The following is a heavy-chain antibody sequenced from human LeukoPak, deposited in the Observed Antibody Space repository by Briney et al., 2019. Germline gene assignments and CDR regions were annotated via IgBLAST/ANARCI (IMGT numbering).Heavy chain of an antibody. D-gene: IGHD6-19*01. V-gene: IGHV4-39*01. J-gene: IGHJ4*02. CDR3: ARHSTSGQWLALYFDY. CDR2: IYYSGST. Sequence: PSETLSLTCTVSGGSISSSSYYWGWIRQPPGKGLEWIGSIYYSGSTYYNPSLKSRVTISVDTSKNQFSLKLSSVTAADTAVYYCARHSTSGQWLALYFDYWGQGTLVTVSS. CDR1: GGSISSSSYY.